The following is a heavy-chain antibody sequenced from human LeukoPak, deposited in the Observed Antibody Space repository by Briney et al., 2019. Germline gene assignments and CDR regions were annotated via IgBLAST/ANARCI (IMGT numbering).Heavy chain of an antibody. J-gene: IGHJ4*02. V-gene: IGHV4-39*01. CDR2: IYYSGST. CDR3: AGRYYGDHPYYFDY. D-gene: IGHD4-17*01. CDR1: GGSISSSSYY. Sequence: SETLSLTCTVSGGSISSSSYYWGWIRQPPVKGLEWIGSIYYSGSTYYNPSLKSRVTISVDTSKTQFSLKLSSVTAADTAVYYCAGRYYGDHPYYFDYWGQGTLVTVSS.